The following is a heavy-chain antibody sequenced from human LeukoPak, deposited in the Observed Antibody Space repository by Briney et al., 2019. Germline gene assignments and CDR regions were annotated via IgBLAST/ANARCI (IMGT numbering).Heavy chain of an antibody. V-gene: IGHV1-2*02. J-gene: IGHJ4*02. CDR1: GYTFTGYY. CDR2: INPNTGAI. D-gene: IGHD6-19*01. CDR3: ARDRVGSGWPRPYYFEF. Sequence: ASLKVSCKPSGYTFTGYYLHWLRQAPRQGLEWMGWINPNTGAIMFAEKFRGRVTMTRDTSISTGYMELRGLKSDDTAVYYCARDRVGSGWPRPYYFEFWGQGTPVTVSS.